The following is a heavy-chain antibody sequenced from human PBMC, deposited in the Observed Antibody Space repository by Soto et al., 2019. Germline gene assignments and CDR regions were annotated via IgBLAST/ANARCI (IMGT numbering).Heavy chain of an antibody. J-gene: IGHJ3*02. CDR1: GGTFNNHA. V-gene: IGHV1-69*01. Sequence: QVQLVQSGAEVKQPGSSVKVSCRTSGGTFNNHALTWLRQAPGQGLEWMGGIIPMFGTTYTSQKFQGRVAISADETTSTLELSSLRSEDTAVYFCARCDVFYPGGDDAFDMWGQGTTVIVSS. CDR3: ARCDVFYPGGDDAFDM. D-gene: IGHD3-16*01. CDR2: IIPMFGTT.